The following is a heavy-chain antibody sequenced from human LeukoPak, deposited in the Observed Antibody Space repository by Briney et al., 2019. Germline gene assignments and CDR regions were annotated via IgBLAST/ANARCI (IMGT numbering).Heavy chain of an antibody. CDR1: GFMFTSYS. CDR3: ARGPRWVVVPAAMNEYFQH. D-gene: IGHD2-2*01. V-gene: IGHV3-48*02. Sequence: GGSLRLSCAASGFMFTSYSMNWVRQAPGKGLEWVAYISSPSTNIYYVDSVKGRFTISRDNAKNSLYLQMNSLRDEDTAVYYCARGPRWVVVPAAMNEYFQHWGQGTLVTVSS. J-gene: IGHJ1*01. CDR2: ISSPSTNI.